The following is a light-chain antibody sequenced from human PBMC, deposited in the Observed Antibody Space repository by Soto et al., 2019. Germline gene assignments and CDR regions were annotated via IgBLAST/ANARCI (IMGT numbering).Light chain of an antibody. CDR2: DVS. J-gene: IGLJ1*01. CDR3: CSYAGSYTFV. CDR1: SSDVGGYNY. V-gene: IGLV2-11*01. Sequence: CVLTQPRSGSGSPGQSVTISCTGTSSDVGGYNYVSWYQQHPGKAPKLMIYDVSKRPSGVPDRFSGSKSGNTASLTISGLQAEDEADYYCCSYAGSYTFVFGTGTKVTVL.